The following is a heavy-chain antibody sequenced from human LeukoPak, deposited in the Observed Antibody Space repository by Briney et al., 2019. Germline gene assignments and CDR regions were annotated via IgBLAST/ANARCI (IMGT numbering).Heavy chain of an antibody. CDR3: ARFRRYLERTGGAFDI. D-gene: IGHD1-1*01. V-gene: IGHV1-8*03. CDR1: GYTFTSYD. CDR2: MNPNSGNT. J-gene: IGHJ3*02. Sequence: ASVKVSCKASGYTFTSYDINWVRQATGQGLEWMGWMNPNSGNTGYAQKFQGRVTITRNTSISTAYMELSSLRSEDTAVYYCARFRRYLERTGGAFDIWGQGTMVTVSS.